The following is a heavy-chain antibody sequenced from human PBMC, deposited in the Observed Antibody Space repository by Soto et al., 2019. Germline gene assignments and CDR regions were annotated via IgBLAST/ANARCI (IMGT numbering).Heavy chain of an antibody. D-gene: IGHD3-9*01. J-gene: IGHJ6*02. Sequence: ASVKVSCNASGYTLTSYNINWVRQATGQGLEWMGRMNPNSGSTAYAQNFQGRFTMTRNTSISTAYMELSSLRSEDTAVYYCARVLHITIFSSCPMDVCGRGTTVPVSS. V-gene: IGHV1-8*01. CDR3: ARVLHITIFSSCPMDV. CDR2: MNPNSGST. CDR1: GYTLTSYN.